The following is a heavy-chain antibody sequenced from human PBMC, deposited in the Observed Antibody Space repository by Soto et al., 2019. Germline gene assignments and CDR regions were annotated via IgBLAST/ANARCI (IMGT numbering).Heavy chain of an antibody. Sequence: GGSLRLSCAASGFTFSNYAMIWIRQVPGKGLEWVSGLYGSGRGIHYADSVKGRFTISRDNSAYSVYLQINNLRVEDTAVYYCAKDAVSFDGVWLATLWGQGTVVTVS. CDR3: AKDAVSFDGVWLATL. CDR1: GFTFSNYA. CDR2: LYGSGRGI. J-gene: IGHJ4*02. V-gene: IGHV3-23*01. D-gene: IGHD3-9*01.